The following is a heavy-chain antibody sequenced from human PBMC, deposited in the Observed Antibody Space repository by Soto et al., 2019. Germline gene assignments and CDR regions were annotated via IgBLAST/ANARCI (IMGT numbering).Heavy chain of an antibody. V-gene: IGHV1-2*04. J-gene: IGHJ4*02. CDR3: ARASAHSGCGCYDY. Sequence: ASVKVSCKASGYTFAGYYMHWGRQAPGQGLEWMGWINPNSGGTNYAQKFQGWVTMTRDTSISTAYMELSRLRSDDTAVYYCARASAHSGCGCYDYWGQGTLVTVSS. D-gene: IGHD6-19*01. CDR2: INPNSGGT. CDR1: GYTFAGYY.